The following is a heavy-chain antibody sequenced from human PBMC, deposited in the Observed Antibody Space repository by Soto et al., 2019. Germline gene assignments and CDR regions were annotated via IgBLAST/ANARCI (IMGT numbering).Heavy chain of an antibody. J-gene: IGHJ6*02. CDR3: AMRGILTGYRGGAYYYGMDV. V-gene: IGHV1-2*02. D-gene: IGHD3-9*01. CDR1: GYTFTGYY. CDR2: INPNSGGT. Sequence: QVQLVQSGAEVKKPGASVKVSCKASGYTFTGYYMHWVRQAPGQGLEWMGWINPNSGGTNYAQKFQGRVTMTRDTSISTAYMELSRLRSDDTAVYYCAMRGILTGYRGGAYYYGMDVWGQGTTVTVSS.